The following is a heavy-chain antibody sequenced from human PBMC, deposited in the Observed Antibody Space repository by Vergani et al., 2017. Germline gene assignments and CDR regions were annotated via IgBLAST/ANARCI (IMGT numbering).Heavy chain of an antibody. CDR3: ARGLIDYCSSTSCYAYYYYYGMDV. D-gene: IGHD2-2*01. V-gene: IGHV4-39*01. Sequence: QMQLQESGPGLVKPSETLSLSCTVSGDSISTSSYAWGWIRQPPGQTLEWIGTVFYGGRTSYNPSLKSRVTLSLATSKKQISLHLTSVTAADTAVYYCARGLIDYCSSTSCYAYYYYYGMDVWGQGTTVTVSS. CDR1: GDSISTSSYA. J-gene: IGHJ6*02. CDR2: VFYGGRT.